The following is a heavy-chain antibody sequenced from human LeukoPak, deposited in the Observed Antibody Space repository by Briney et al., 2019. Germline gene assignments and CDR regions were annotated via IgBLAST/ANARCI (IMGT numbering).Heavy chain of an antibody. D-gene: IGHD6-19*01. CDR1: GDTFTGYY. Sequence: ASVKVSCKASGDTFTGYYMHWVRQAPGEGLEWIGWINPNSGGTNYAQKFQGRVTMTRDTSISTAYMELSRLRSDDTAVYYCARDRTRTGYSSGWYHDYWGQVTLVTASS. CDR2: INPNSGGT. V-gene: IGHV1-2*02. CDR3: ARDRTRTGYSSGWYHDY. J-gene: IGHJ4*02.